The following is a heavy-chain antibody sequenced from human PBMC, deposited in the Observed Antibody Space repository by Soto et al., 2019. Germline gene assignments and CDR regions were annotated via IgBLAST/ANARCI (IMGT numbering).Heavy chain of an antibody. J-gene: IGHJ5*02. D-gene: IGHD6-13*01. CDR3: ARDPGPSTAGIRGLGWFDP. CDR1: GFTFSVYC. V-gene: IGHV3-7*03. CDR2: IKQDGSEK. Sequence: LRRSCADSGFTFSVYCMSWVLQAPGKGMEWVAKIKQDGSEKHYVDSVRGRFTISRDNANNSVYLQMDSLRVDDTAVYYCARDPGPSTAGIRGLGWFDPWGQGTAVTVSS.